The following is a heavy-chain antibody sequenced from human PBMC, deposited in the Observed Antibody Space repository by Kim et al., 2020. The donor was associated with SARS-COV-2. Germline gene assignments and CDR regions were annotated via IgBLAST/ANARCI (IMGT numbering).Heavy chain of an antibody. Sequence: SETLSLTCTVSGGSISSSSYYWGWIRQPPGKGLEWIGSIYYSGSTYYNPSLKSRVTISVDTSKNQFSLKLSSVTAADTAVYYCARSLGYCSSTSCYGKSTDYWGQGTLVTVSS. CDR1: GGSISSSSYY. D-gene: IGHD2-2*01. V-gene: IGHV4-39*01. J-gene: IGHJ4*02. CDR3: ARSLGYCSSTSCYGKSTDY. CDR2: IYYSGST.